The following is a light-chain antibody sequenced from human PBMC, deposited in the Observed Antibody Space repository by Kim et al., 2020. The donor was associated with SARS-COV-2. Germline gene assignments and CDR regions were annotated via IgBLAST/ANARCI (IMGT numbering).Light chain of an antibody. J-gene: IGKJ4*01. CDR2: DAA. CDR3: QQRGSWPPALT. CDR1: HNIDIS. V-gene: IGKV3-11*01. Sequence: FPGESAPLSCRASHNIDISLAWYQQTPGQPPRLLIYDAAVRAAGIPDRFSGSGSGTDFPLTIGSLAPEDFAIYYCQQRGSWPPALTFGGGTKLEI.